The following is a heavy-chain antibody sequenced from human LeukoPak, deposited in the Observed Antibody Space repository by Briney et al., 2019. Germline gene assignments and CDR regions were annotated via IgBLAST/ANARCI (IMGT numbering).Heavy chain of an antibody. Sequence: GGSLRLSCAASGFTFSSYAMHWVRQAPGKGLEWVAVISYDGSNKYYADSVKGRFTISRDNSKNTLYLQMNSLRAEDTAVYYCARSYNWNYMTSYDYWGQGTLVTVSS. D-gene: IGHD1-7*01. CDR1: GFTFSSYA. CDR2: ISYDGSNK. V-gene: IGHV3-30-3*01. CDR3: ARSYNWNYMTSYDY. J-gene: IGHJ4*02.